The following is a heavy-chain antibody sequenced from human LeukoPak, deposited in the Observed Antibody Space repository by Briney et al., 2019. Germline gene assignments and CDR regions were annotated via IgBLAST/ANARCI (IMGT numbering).Heavy chain of an antibody. V-gene: IGHV4-59*01. D-gene: IGHD5-24*01. CDR1: GGSIGSYY. CDR2: IYYGEST. J-gene: IGHJ4*02. Sequence: SETLSLTCTVSGGSIGSYYWNWIRQPPGKGLEWIGYIYYGESTNYNPSLKSRATISVDTSKNQFSLKVSSVTAADTAVYYCARSKDGFNADYWGQGILVTVSS. CDR3: ARSKDGFNADY.